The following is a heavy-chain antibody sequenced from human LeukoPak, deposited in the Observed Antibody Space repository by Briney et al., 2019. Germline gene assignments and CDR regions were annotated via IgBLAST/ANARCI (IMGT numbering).Heavy chain of an antibody. CDR2: IYHSGST. CDR1: GGSISSGGSS. Sequence: PSQTLSLTCAVSGGSISSGGSSWSWIRQPPGKGLEWIGYIYHSGSTYYNPSLKSRVTISVDRSKNQFSLKLSSVTAADTAVYYCASYGPPTLGRAFDIWGQGTMVTVSS. J-gene: IGHJ3*02. D-gene: IGHD4-17*01. CDR3: ASYGPPTLGRAFDI. V-gene: IGHV4-30-2*01.